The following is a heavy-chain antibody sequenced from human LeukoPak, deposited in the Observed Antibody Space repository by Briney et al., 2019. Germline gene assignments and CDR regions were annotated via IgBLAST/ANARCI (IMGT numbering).Heavy chain of an antibody. CDR1: GFTFSSYA. CDR3: ARSGDIWSLDY. V-gene: IGHV3-30*04. CDR2: ISYDGSNK. J-gene: IGHJ4*02. Sequence: PGGSLRLSCAASGFTFSSYAMHWVRQAPGKGLEWVAVISYDGSNKYYADSVKGRFTISRDNSKNTLYLQMNGLRAEDTAVYYCARSGDIWSLDYWGQGTLVTVSS. D-gene: IGHD3-10*01.